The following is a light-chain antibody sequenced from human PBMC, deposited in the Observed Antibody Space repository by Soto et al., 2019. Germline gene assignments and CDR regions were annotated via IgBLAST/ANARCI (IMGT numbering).Light chain of an antibody. Sequence: EIVMTQSPVTLSVSPGERATLSCRASQSVSSLAWYQQKPGQAPRLLIYDAFTRATGIPARFSGSGSGTEFSLTISSLQSEDFVVYYCQQYNNWPRTFGQGTKVDIK. CDR1: QSVSS. J-gene: IGKJ1*01. V-gene: IGKV3-15*01. CDR2: DAF. CDR3: QQYNNWPRT.